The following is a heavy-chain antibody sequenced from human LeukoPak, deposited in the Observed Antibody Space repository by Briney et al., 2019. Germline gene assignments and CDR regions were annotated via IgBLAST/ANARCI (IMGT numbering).Heavy chain of an antibody. CDR3: ARDGDVDTAMVTNWFDP. Sequence: ASVNDSCKSSGYTFTSYAMHWVRQAPGQRLEGMGWINAGNGNTKYSQKFQGRVTITRDTSASTAYMELSSLRSEDTAVYYCARDGDVDTAMVTNWFDPWGQGTLVTVSS. CDR2: INAGNGNT. J-gene: IGHJ5*02. V-gene: IGHV1-3*01. CDR1: GYTFTSYA. D-gene: IGHD5-18*01.